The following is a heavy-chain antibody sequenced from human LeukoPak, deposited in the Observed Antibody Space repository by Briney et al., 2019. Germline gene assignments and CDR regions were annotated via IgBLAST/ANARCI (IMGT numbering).Heavy chain of an antibody. J-gene: IGHJ4*02. D-gene: IGHD5-24*01. CDR3: TNGLRDGYNVGCYY. V-gene: IGHV4-39*07. CDR1: GGSIGSSSYY. Sequence: SETLSLTCTVSGGSIGSSSYYWGWIRQPPGKGLEWIGSIYYSGSTYYNPSLKSRVTISVDTSKNQFSLKLSSVTAADTAVYYCTNGLRDGYNVGCYYWGQGTLVTVSS. CDR2: IYYSGST.